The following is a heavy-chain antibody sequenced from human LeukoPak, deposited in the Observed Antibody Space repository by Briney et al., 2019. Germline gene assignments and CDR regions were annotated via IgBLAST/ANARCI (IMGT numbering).Heavy chain of an antibody. CDR3: ARAAAAVRRDAFDI. CDR1: GGSFSGYY. CDR2: IYYSGST. D-gene: IGHD6-13*01. Sequence: PSETLSLTCAVYGGSFSGYYWGWIRQPPGKGLEWIGSIYYSGSTYYNPSLKSRVTISVDTSKNQFSLKLSSVTAADTAVYYCARAAAAVRRDAFDIWGQGTMVTVSS. J-gene: IGHJ3*02. V-gene: IGHV4-34*01.